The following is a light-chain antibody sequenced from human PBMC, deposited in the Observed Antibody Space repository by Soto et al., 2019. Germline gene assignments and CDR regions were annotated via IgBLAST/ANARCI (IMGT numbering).Light chain of an antibody. J-gene: IGKJ1*01. CDR2: WAS. CDR1: HIVLYSSNNKNY. V-gene: IGKV4-1*01. Sequence: DIVMTQSQDALGVSVCERATMTCKSSHIVLYSSNNKNYLAWYQQKPGQPPKLLIYWASTRESGVPDRFSGGGSGTDFTLTISSLQAEDVAVYYCQQYYSTPQTFGQGTKVDI. CDR3: QQYYSTPQT.